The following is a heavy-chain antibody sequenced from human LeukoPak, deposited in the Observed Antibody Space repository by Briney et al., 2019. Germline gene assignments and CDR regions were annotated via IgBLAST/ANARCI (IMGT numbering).Heavy chain of an antibody. CDR1: GGSISSGDYY. J-gene: IGHJ4*02. V-gene: IGHV4-30-4*08. CDR3: ARGGGSSWYPSLFDY. D-gene: IGHD6-13*01. Sequence: SETLSLTCTVSGGSISSGDYYWSWIRQPPGKGLEWIGYIYYSGSTYYNPSLKSRATISVDTSKNQFSLKLSSVTAADTAVYYCARGGGSSWYPSLFDYWGQGTLVTVSS. CDR2: IYYSGST.